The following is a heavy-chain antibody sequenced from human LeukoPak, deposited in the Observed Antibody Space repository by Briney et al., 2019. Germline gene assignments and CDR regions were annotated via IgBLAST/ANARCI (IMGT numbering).Heavy chain of an antibody. CDR3: ARDTSGSPWGYFDY. V-gene: IGHV4-30-4*01. D-gene: IGHD3-22*01. Sequence: SETLSLTCTVSGGSISSGDYYWSWIRQPPGKGLEWIGYIYYSGSTYYNPSLKSRFTISVNTSKNQFSLKLSSVTAADTAVYYCARDTSGSPWGYFDYWGQGTLVTVSS. J-gene: IGHJ4*02. CDR2: IYYSGST. CDR1: GGSISSGDYY.